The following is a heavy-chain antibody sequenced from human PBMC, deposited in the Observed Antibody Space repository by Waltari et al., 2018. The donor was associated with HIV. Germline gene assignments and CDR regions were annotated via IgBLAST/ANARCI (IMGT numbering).Heavy chain of an antibody. CDR3: AKSYGYNFRSTYFDN. CDR2: IDGRGIT. Sequence: EVQLLESGGGLVQPGGSLRLSCATSGFTFSNYAVIWVRQAPGKGREGVSVIDGRGITKDAASVRGRFAISRDNSKNTLYLQMESLRAEDTAVYYCAKSYGYNFRSTYFDNWGQGTLLTVSS. D-gene: IGHD5-12*01. V-gene: IGHV3-23*01. CDR1: GFTFSNYA. J-gene: IGHJ4*02.